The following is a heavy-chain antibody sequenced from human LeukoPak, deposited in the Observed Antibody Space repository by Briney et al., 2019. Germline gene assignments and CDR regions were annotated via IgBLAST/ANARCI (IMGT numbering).Heavy chain of an antibody. CDR3: ARGRQVKKIAARPLDY. Sequence: PSETLSLTCAVYGGSFSGYYWSWIRQPPGKGLEWIGEINHSGSTNYNPYLKSRVTISVDTSKNQFSLKLSSVTAADTAVYYCARGRQVKKIAARPLDYWGQGTLVTVSS. J-gene: IGHJ4*02. CDR1: GGSFSGYY. D-gene: IGHD6-6*01. V-gene: IGHV4-34*01. CDR2: INHSGST.